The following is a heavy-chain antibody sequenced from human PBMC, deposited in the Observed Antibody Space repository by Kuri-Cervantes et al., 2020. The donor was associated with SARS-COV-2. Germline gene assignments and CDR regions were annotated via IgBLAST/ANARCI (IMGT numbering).Heavy chain of an antibody. V-gene: IGHV3-7*01. CDR3: AREYYDFWSGKVALDV. D-gene: IGHD3-3*01. CDR2: IKQDGSEK. Sequence: ESLKISCAASGFTFSSYWMSWVRQAPGKGLEWVANIKQDGSEKYYVDSVKGRFTISRDNAKNSLYLQMNSLRAEDTAVYYCAREYYDFWSGKVALDVWGKGTTVTVSS. CDR1: GFTFSSYW. J-gene: IGHJ6*04.